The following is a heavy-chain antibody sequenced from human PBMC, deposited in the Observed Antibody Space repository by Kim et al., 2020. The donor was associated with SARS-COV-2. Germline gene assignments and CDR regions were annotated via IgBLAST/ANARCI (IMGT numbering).Heavy chain of an antibody. CDR3: ATYVPYCSSTSCYAGSLDAFDI. CDR2: IDPSDSYT. CDR1: GYSFTSYW. D-gene: IGHD2-2*01. J-gene: IGHJ3*02. V-gene: IGHV5-10-1*01. Sequence: GESLKISCKGSGYSFTSYWISWVRQMPGKGLEWMGRIDPSDSYTNYSPSFQGHVTISADKSISTAYLQWSSLKASDTAMYYCATYVPYCSSTSCYAGSLDAFDIWGQGTMVTVSS.